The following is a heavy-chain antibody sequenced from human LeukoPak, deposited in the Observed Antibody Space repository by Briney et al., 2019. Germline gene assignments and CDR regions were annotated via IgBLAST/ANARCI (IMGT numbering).Heavy chain of an antibody. D-gene: IGHD1-26*01. CDR2: INPNSGGT. V-gene: IGHV1-2*06. CDR1: GYIFTGYY. CDR3: AREYWGALDAFDI. J-gene: IGHJ3*02. Sequence: GASVKVSCKASGYIFTGYYMHWVRQAPGQGLEWMGRINPNSGGTNYAQKFQGRVTMTSDTSISTAYMELSRLRSDDTAVYYCAREYWGALDAFDIWGQGTMVTVSS.